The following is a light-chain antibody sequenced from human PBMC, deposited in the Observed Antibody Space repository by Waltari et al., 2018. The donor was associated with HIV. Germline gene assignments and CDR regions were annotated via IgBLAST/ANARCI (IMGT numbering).Light chain of an antibody. Sequence: IVLTQSPATLSLSPGERATLSCGARQTISNNYLAWYQQKPGLPPRLVIYDASNRAGGIPDRFGGSGSGTDFTLTINRLEPDDFAVYYCQQYASSPWTFGQGTKLEVK. CDR2: DAS. V-gene: IGKV3D-20*01. CDR1: QTISNNY. J-gene: IGKJ2*02. CDR3: QQYASSPWT.